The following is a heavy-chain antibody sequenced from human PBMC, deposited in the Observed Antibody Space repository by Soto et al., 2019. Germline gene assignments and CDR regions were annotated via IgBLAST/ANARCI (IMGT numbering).Heavy chain of an antibody. V-gene: IGHV3-48*03. CDR3: ARGFGRFNS. D-gene: IGHD3-10*01. J-gene: IGHJ4*02. Sequence: EVQLLESGGGLVQPGGSLRLSCGVSGFTFNDFEMNWVRQAPGKGLEWLAYIDGSGTTKKYADSVRGRFTISRDNPNNSLVLQMSSLSASDTAIYCCARGFGRFNSWGQGTLVSVSS. CDR2: IDGSGTTK. CDR1: GFTFNDFE.